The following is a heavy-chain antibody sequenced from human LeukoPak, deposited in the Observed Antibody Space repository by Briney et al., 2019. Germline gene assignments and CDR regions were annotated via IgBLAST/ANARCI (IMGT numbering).Heavy chain of an antibody. CDR2: ISGGNT. CDR1: GFTFSSYV. Sequence: GGSLRLSCAASGFTFSSYVMSWVRQAPGKGLEWVSVISGGNTYYADSVKGRFTISRDNSKNTLYLQMNSLRAEDTAVYYCAKRGIAVAAFNWFDPWGQGTLVTVSS. D-gene: IGHD6-19*01. J-gene: IGHJ5*02. V-gene: IGHV3-23*01. CDR3: AKRGIAVAAFNWFDP.